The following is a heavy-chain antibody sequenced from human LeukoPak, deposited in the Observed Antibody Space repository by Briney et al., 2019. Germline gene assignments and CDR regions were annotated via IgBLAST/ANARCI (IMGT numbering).Heavy chain of an antibody. Sequence: PGGSLRLSCAASGFTFSSYEMNWVRQAPGKGLEWVSYISSSGSTIYYADSVKGRFNISRDNAKNSLYLQMNSLRAEDTAVYYCARGNLNYGGNSNYWGQGTLVTVSS. J-gene: IGHJ4*02. CDR3: ARGNLNYGGNSNY. CDR2: ISSSGSTI. CDR1: GFTFSSYE. V-gene: IGHV3-48*03. D-gene: IGHD4-23*01.